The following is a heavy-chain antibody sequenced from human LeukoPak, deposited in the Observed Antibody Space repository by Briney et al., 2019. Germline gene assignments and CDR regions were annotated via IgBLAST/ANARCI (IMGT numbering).Heavy chain of an antibody. CDR1: GFTFDDYG. CDR2: INWNGGST. D-gene: IGHD2-15*01. J-gene: IGHJ3*02. Sequence: GGSLRLSCAASGFTFDDYGMSWVRQAPGKGLEWVSGINWNGGSTGYADSAKGRFTISRDNAKNSLYLQMNSLRAEDTALYYCARAGYCSGGSCYSFDAFDIWGQGTMVTVSS. V-gene: IGHV3-20*04. CDR3: ARAGYCSGGSCYSFDAFDI.